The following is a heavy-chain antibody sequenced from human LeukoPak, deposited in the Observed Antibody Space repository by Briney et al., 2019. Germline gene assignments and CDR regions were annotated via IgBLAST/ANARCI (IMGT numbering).Heavy chain of an antibody. Sequence: GGSLRLSCAASGFTFSSYAMHWVRQAPGKGLEWVAVISYDGSNKYYADSVKGRFTISRDNSKNTLYLQMNSLRAEDTAVYCCARDDDVVVPAAIPNYYYGMDVWGQGTTVTVSS. CDR3: ARDDDVVVPAAIPNYYYGMDV. CDR2: ISYDGSNK. V-gene: IGHV3-30-3*01. J-gene: IGHJ6*02. D-gene: IGHD2-2*01. CDR1: GFTFSSYA.